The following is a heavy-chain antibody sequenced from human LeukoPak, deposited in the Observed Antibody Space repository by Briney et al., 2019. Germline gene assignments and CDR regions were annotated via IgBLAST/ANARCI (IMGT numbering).Heavy chain of an antibody. J-gene: IGHJ4*02. CDR2: IIPIFGPA. CDR3: ARDPSYSRHGQKDCSSTSCYPKQDYEGDDY. CDR1: GGTFSSYA. V-gene: IGHV1-69*01. Sequence: ASVKVSCKASGGTFSSYAISWVRQAPGQGLEWMGGIIPIFGPANYGQKFQGRVTITADESTSTAYMELSSLRSEDTAVYYCARDPSYSRHGQKDCSSTSCYPKQDYEGDDYWGQGTLVTVSS. D-gene: IGHD2-2*01.